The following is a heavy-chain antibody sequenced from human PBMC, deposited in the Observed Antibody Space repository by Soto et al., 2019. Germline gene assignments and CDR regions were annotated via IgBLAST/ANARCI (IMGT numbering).Heavy chain of an antibody. CDR2: IYYGGST. CDR3: ARVIRGYNYGYLDC. D-gene: IGHD5-18*01. J-gene: IGHJ4*02. Sequence: SETLSLTCTVSGGSISSYYWSWIRQPPGKGLEWIGYIYYGGSTKYNPSLKSRVTISVDTSKNQFSLKLSSVTAADTAVYYCARVIRGYNYGYLDCWGQGARVTVSS. CDR1: GGSISSYY. V-gene: IGHV4-59*01.